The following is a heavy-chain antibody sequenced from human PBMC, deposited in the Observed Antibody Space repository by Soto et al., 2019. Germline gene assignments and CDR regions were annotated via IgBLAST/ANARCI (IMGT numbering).Heavy chain of an antibody. V-gene: IGHV3-15*07. Sequence: EAQLVESGGGLVEPGGSLRVSCAASGFSFSDAWMIWVRQAPGKGLEWVGGIKNKAHGETADYAAPVKGRFTISRDDSKNTVYLQMNSLIIEDTAVYYCTTGVDGYNPFDYWGQGTLVTVSS. D-gene: IGHD5-12*01. CDR2: IKNKAHGETA. CDR1: GFSFSDAW. CDR3: TTGVDGYNPFDY. J-gene: IGHJ4*02.